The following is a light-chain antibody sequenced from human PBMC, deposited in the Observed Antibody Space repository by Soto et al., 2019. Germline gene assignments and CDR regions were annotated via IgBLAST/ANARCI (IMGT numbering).Light chain of an antibody. Sequence: DIQMTQSPSSLSASVGDRVTITCRASQSISSYLNWYQHKPGKAPKLLIYATTGLQRGVPSRFSGSGSATVFTLTTSSLQPEDFATYFCKQSYNTPFTLGQGTKLE. CDR1: QSISSY. V-gene: IGKV1-39*01. CDR2: ATT. J-gene: IGKJ2*01. CDR3: KQSYNTPFT.